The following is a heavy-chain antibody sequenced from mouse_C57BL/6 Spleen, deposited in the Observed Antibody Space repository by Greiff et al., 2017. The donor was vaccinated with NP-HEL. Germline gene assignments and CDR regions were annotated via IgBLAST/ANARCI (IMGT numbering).Heavy chain of an antibody. CDR1: GYTFTSYD. D-gene: IGHD1-1*01. CDR2: IYPRDGST. J-gene: IGHJ3*01. V-gene: IGHV1-85*01. Sequence: QVQLQQSGPELVKPGASVKLSCKASGYTFTSYDINWVKQRPGQGLEWIGWIYPRDGSTKYNEKFKGKATLTVDTSSSTAYMELHSLTSEDSAVYFWARAGYYYGSSYSWFAYWGQGTLVTVSA. CDR3: ARAGYYYGSSYSWFAY.